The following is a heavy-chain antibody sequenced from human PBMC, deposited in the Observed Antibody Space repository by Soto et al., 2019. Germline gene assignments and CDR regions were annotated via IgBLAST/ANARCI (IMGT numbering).Heavy chain of an antibody. Sequence: SVKVSCKASGGTFSSYTSSWVRQAPGQGLEWMGRIIPILGIANYAQKFQGRVTITADKSTSTAYMGLTSLRAEDTAVYFCARAPIPKAARSYNFAYRRHGTLVTVSS. V-gene: IGHV1-69*02. J-gene: IGHJ4*01. CDR1: GGTFSSYT. CDR2: IIPILGIA. D-gene: IGHD6-6*01. CDR3: ARAPIPKAARSYNFAY.